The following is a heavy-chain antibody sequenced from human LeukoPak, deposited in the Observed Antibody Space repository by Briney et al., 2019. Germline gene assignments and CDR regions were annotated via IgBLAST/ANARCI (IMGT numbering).Heavy chain of an antibody. D-gene: IGHD3-3*01. CDR3: ARASVWSGYTSYFDP. J-gene: IGHJ5*02. Sequence: GRSLRLTCAASGFTFGSYAMHWVRQAPGKGLEWVAVISYDGSNKYYADSVKGRFTISRDNSKNTLYLQMNSLRAEDTAVYYCARASVWSGYTSYFDPWGQGTLVTVSS. V-gene: IGHV3-30-3*01. CDR1: GFTFGSYA. CDR2: ISYDGSNK.